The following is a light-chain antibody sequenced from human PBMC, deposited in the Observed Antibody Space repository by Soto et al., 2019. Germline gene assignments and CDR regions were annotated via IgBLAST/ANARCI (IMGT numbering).Light chain of an antibody. CDR2: DAS. CDR1: QSVSSSY. V-gene: IGKV3-20*01. J-gene: IGKJ3*01. Sequence: EIVLTQSPGTLSLSPGERATLSCRASQSVSSSYLAWYQQKPGQAPRLLIYDASRATGIPDRFSGSGSGTDFTLTITRLDPEYFAVYYCQHYGTSALFGPGTKVDI. CDR3: QHYGTSAL.